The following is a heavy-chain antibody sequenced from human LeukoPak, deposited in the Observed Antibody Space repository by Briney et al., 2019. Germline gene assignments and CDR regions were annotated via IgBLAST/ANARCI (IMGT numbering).Heavy chain of an antibody. D-gene: IGHD6-19*01. Sequence: PGGSLRLSCAASGVIVSRNFMSWVRHAPVKGLQWVAIMYAGGTTDYSDSVRGRFHISRDSSNNTLSLQINSLRVEDTAVYYCARGSGSGWPLDRWGQGALVTVSS. J-gene: IGHJ5*02. CDR1: GVIVSRNF. CDR2: MYAGGTT. CDR3: ARGSGSGWPLDR. V-gene: IGHV3-53*01.